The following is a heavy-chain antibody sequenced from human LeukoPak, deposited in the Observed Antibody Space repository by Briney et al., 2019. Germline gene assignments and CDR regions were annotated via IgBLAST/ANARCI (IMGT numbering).Heavy chain of an antibody. Sequence: PSETLSLTRTVSGGSISSYYWSWIRQPPGKGLEWIGYIYYSGSTNYNPSLKSRVTISVDTSKNQFSLKLSSVTAADTAVYYCARVGTNTVTTPRYYYYGMDVWGQGTTVTVSS. D-gene: IGHD4-17*01. CDR3: ARVGTNTVTTPRYYYYGMDV. CDR2: IYYSGST. J-gene: IGHJ6*02. V-gene: IGHV4-59*01. CDR1: GGSISSYY.